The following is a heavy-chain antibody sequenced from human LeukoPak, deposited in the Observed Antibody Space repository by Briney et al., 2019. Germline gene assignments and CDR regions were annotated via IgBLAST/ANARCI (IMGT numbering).Heavy chain of an antibody. CDR3: AASPPGGPIDY. Sequence: GGSLRLSCAASGFTFTSDSVNSVRHTPGKGLEWVSVISRDSRTIIYADSVKGRFTISRDNAKNSLYLQMNSLRAEDTAVYFCAASPPGGPIDYWGQGALVSVSS. J-gene: IGHJ4*02. CDR1: GFTFTSDS. CDR2: ISRDSRTI. V-gene: IGHV3-21*01. D-gene: IGHD3-16*01.